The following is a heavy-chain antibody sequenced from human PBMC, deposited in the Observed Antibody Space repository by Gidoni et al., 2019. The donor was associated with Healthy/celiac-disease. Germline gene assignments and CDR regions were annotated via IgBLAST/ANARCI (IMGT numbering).Heavy chain of an antibody. J-gene: IGHJ4*02. Sequence: EVQLLESGGGLVQPGGSLSLSCAASGFPFSSYAMLWVRPAPGKGLEWVSAISGSGGRTYYADSVKGRFTISRDNSKNKLYLQMNSLRAEDTAVDYCAKIGSTVVALPYFDYWGQGTLVTVSS. CDR2: ISGSGGRT. CDR3: AKIGSTVVALPYFDY. D-gene: IGHD2-15*01. V-gene: IGHV3-23*01. CDR1: GFPFSSYA.